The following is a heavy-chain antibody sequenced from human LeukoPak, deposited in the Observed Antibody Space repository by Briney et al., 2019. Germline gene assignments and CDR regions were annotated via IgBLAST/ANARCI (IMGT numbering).Heavy chain of an antibody. CDR3: ARDPSISKLYDNWFDP. V-gene: IGHV3-30*04. Sequence: PGGSLRLSCAASAFTFSSYTMNWVRQAPGKGQEWVAVISYDGSNKYYADSVKGRFTISRDNSKNTLYLQMNSLRAEDAAVYYCARDPSISKLYDNWFDPWGQGTLVTVSS. J-gene: IGHJ5*02. CDR2: ISYDGSNK. CDR1: AFTFSSYT. D-gene: IGHD2-2*02.